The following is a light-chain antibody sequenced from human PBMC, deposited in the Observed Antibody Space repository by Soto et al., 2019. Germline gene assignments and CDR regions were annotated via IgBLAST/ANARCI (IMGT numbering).Light chain of an antibody. J-gene: IGKJ4*01. Sequence: DIQMTQSPSSLSASVGDRFTITCRASQIISSYLNWYQQKPGKAPKLLIYAASSLQSGAPSRFSGSGSGTDFTLTISSLQPEDFATYYCQQSYSTPLTFGGGTKVDIK. CDR1: QIISSY. CDR3: QQSYSTPLT. CDR2: AAS. V-gene: IGKV1-39*01.